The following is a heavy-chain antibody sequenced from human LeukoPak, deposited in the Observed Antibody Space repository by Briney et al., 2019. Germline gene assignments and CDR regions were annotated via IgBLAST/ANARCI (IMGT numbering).Heavy chain of an antibody. D-gene: IGHD3-3*01. CDR2: IRYDGRTD. V-gene: IGHV3-30*02. Sequence: GGSLRLSCAASGFTFSSYGMHWVRQAPGQGLEWVAFIRYDGRTDYYADSVKGRFTISRDNSKFMVYLQMNSLRAEDAAMYYCGRTYFDFWSSYYPVDDWGQGTLVAVSS. CDR1: GFTFSSYG. CDR3: GRTYFDFWSSYYPVDD. J-gene: IGHJ4*02.